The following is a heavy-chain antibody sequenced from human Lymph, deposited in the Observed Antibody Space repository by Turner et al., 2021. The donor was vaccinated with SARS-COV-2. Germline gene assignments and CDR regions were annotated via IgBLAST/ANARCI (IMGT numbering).Heavy chain of an antibody. Sequence: QVQLVESGGGVVQPGRSLRLSCAASVFTFSSYGRHWVRQAPGKGLEWVAVISNDGSNKYYADSVKGRFTISRDNSKNTLYLQMNSLRAEDTAVYYCAKARDGYNFFTIDYWGQGTLVTVSS. J-gene: IGHJ4*02. CDR3: AKARDGYNFFTIDY. CDR1: VFTFSSYG. V-gene: IGHV3-30*18. CDR2: ISNDGSNK. D-gene: IGHD5-12*01.